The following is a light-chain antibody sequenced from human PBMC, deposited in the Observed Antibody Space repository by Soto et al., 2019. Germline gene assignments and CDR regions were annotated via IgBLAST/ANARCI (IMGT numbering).Light chain of an antibody. CDR2: DAS. J-gene: IGKJ5*01. V-gene: IGKV1-33*01. Sequence: IPVTQSAASLSASVGARVTITCQASQDISNYLNWYHQKPGTAPNLLIYDASNLETGVPSRLIVIGSGTDFTFPLSSLQPEDIATYDCQQYSHLITFAQGTRL. CDR3: QQYSHLIT. CDR1: QDISNY.